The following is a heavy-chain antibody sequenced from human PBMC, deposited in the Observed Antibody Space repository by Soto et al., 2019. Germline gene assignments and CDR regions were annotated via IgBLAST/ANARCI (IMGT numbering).Heavy chain of an antibody. J-gene: IGHJ4*02. CDR3: ARHWGSSWSFDF. CDR1: GGSISSYY. V-gene: IGHV4-59*08. D-gene: IGHD6-13*01. Sequence: SETLSLTCTVSGGSISSYYWSWIRQPPGKGLECIGYIYSSGSTNYNPSLKSRVTISVDTSKNQFSLMLSSVTAADTAVYYCARHWGSSWSFDFWGQGTLVTVSS. CDR2: IYSSGST.